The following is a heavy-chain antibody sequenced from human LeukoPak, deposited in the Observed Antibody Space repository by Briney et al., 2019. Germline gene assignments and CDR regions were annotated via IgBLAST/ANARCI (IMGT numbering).Heavy chain of an antibody. CDR3: ARDGNEVGRSSSSGYYYYYGMDV. CDR2: ISSSGSTI. D-gene: IGHD6-6*01. Sequence: PGGSLRLSCAASGFTFSSYEMNWVRQAPGKGLEWVSYISSSGSTIYYADSVKGRFTISRDNAKNSLYPQMSSLRAEGTAVYYCARDGNEVGRSSSSGYYYYYGMDVWGQGTTVTVSS. J-gene: IGHJ6*02. CDR1: GFTFSSYE. V-gene: IGHV3-48*03.